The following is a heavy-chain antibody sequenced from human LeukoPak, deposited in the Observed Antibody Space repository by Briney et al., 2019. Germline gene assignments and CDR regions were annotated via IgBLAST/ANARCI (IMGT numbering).Heavy chain of an antibody. V-gene: IGHV4-39*01. Sequence: KPSETLSLTCTVSGGSISSSSYYWGWIRQPPGKGLEWIGSIYYSGSTYYNPALKSRVTISVDTSKNQFSLKLSSVTAADTAVYYCAAKVTMGSFDYWGQGTLVTVSS. CDR3: AAKVTMGSFDY. J-gene: IGHJ4*02. CDR1: GGSISSSSYY. D-gene: IGHD4/OR15-4a*01. CDR2: IYYSGST.